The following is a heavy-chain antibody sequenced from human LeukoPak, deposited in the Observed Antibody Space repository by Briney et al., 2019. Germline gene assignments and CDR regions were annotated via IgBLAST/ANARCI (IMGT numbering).Heavy chain of an antibody. CDR3: ARGIAARSYYYYMDV. D-gene: IGHD6-6*01. CDR2: IYYSGST. CDR1: GGSISSGGYY. Sequence: TLSLTCTVSGGSISSGGYYWSWIRQHPGKGLEWIGYIYYSGSTYYNPSLKSRVTISVDTSKNQFSLELSSVTAADTAVYYCARGIAARSYYYYMDVWGKGTTVTVSS. V-gene: IGHV4-31*03. J-gene: IGHJ6*03.